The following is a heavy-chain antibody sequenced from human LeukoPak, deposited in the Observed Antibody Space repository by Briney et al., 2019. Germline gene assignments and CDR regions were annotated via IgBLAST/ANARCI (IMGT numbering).Heavy chain of an antibody. CDR2: ISRSGDTI. Sequence: GGSLRLSCAASGFTFSRYEMNWVRQAPGKGLEWVSYISRSGDTIYFADSVKGRFTISRDNAKNSLYLQMSSLRAEDTAVYYCARDYASDYWGQGTLVTVSS. V-gene: IGHV3-48*03. J-gene: IGHJ4*02. D-gene: IGHD3-10*01. CDR3: ARDYASDY. CDR1: GFTFSRYE.